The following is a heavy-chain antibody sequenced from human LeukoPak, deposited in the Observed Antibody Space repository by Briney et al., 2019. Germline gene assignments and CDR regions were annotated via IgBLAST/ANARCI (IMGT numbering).Heavy chain of an antibody. CDR1: GGSISSGSYY. CDR2: IYTSGST. D-gene: IGHD4-17*01. J-gene: IGHJ4*02. CDR3: ARDRGYGLGY. V-gene: IGHV4-61*02. Sequence: SQTLSLTCTVSGGSISSGSYYWRWIRQPAGKGLEWIGRIYTSGSTNYNPSPKSRVTISVDTSKNQFSLKLSSVTAADTAVYYCARDRGYGLGYWGQGTLVTVSS.